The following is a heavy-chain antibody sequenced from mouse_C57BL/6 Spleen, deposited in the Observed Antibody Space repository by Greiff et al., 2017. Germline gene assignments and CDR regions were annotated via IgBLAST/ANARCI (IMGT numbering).Heavy chain of an antibody. J-gene: IGHJ4*01. Sequence: QVQLQQSGPELVKPGASVKISCKASGYAFSSSWMNWVKQRPGKGLEWIGRLYPGDGDTNYNGKFKGKATLTADKSSSTAYMQLSSLTSEDSAVYFCARGELLRPIDYWGQGTSVTVSS. CDR1: GYAFSSSW. D-gene: IGHD1-2*01. CDR3: ARGELLRPIDY. CDR2: LYPGDGDT. V-gene: IGHV1-82*01.